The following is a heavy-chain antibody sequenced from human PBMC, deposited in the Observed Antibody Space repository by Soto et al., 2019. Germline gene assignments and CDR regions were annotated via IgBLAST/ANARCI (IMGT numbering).Heavy chain of an antibody. J-gene: IGHJ4*02. CDR1: GYTFTSYY. Sequence: QVQLVQSGAEVKKPGASVKVSCKASGYTFTSYYMHWVRQAPRTGLEWMVIINPSGGRTSYAQKCHGRDNLTRNTSTSKFYMELSRLRSEDTAVYYCERRGRPGRQILVVYYFNYLCQGALDADYS. D-gene: IGHD3-22*01. CDR3: ERRGRPGRQILVVYYFNY. V-gene: IGHV1-46*01. CDR2: INPSGGRT.